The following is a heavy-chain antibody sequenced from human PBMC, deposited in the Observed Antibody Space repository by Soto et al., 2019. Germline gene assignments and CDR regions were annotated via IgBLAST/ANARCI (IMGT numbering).Heavy chain of an antibody. Sequence: ASVKVSCKASGGTFSSYAISWVRQAPGQGLEWMGGIIPIFGTANYAQKFQGRVTITSDKSTSTAYMELSSLRSEDTAVYYCARDPAYAGSSGSEARGMDVWGQGTTVTVSS. CDR3: ARDPAYAGSSGSEARGMDV. V-gene: IGHV1-69*06. CDR2: IIPIFGTA. CDR1: GGTFSSYA. J-gene: IGHJ6*02. D-gene: IGHD3-22*01.